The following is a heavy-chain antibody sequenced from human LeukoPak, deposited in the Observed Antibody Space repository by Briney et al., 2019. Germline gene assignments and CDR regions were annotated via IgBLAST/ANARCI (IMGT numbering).Heavy chain of an antibody. Sequence: GGSLRLSCSASGFTFSSYAMHWVRQAPGKGLEYVSAISRNGGSTYYADSVKGRFTISRDNSKNTLYLQMSSLRAEDTAVYYCVKALTTVTTAFDYWGQGTLVTVSS. D-gene: IGHD4-17*01. CDR2: ISRNGGST. V-gene: IGHV3-64D*06. CDR1: GFTFSSYA. J-gene: IGHJ4*02. CDR3: VKALTTVTTAFDY.